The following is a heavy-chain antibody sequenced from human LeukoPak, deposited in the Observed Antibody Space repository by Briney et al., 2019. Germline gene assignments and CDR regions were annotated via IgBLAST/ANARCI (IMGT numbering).Heavy chain of an antibody. CDR1: GFSFSDYV. V-gene: IGHV3-23*01. Sequence: GGSLRLSCAAAGFSFSDYVMSWVRQAAGKGLEWVSAITGSGATTYYADSVEGRLTISRDNSRKTLFQQMNGLRAEYTAVYYCAFRLRDYVWGSYSDWGQGTLVSVSS. CDR2: ITGSGATT. CDR3: AFRLRDYVWGSYSD. J-gene: IGHJ4*02. D-gene: IGHD3-16*01.